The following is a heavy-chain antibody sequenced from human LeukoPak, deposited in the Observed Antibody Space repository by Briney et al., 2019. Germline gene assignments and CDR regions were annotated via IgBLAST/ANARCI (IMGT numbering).Heavy chain of an antibody. CDR1: GGSISSYY. CDR3: ARHDSGYDASFDY. D-gene: IGHD5-12*01. J-gene: IGHJ4*02. V-gene: IGHV4-59*08. CDR2: IYYSGST. Sequence: PSETLSLTCTVSGGSISSYYWSWIRQPPGKGLEWIGYIYYSGSTNYNPSLESRVTISVDTSKNQFSLKLSSVTAADTAVYYCARHDSGYDASFDYRGQGTLVTVSS.